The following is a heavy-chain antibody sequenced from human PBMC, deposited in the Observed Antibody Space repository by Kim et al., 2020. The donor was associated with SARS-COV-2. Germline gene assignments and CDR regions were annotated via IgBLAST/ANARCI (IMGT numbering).Heavy chain of an antibody. J-gene: IGHJ4*02. V-gene: IGHV4-4*07. CDR1: GVSLSNFY. Sequence: SETLSLTCSVSGVSLSNFYFNWIRQAAGKGLEWIGRVYTSGSTIYNPSLETRLPMSIDTSKNEFSLSLTHLTAADTAVYYCARGPPNGNYRFDNWGRGILVTVSA. CDR2: VYTSGST. D-gene: IGHD2-8*01. CDR3: ARGPPNGNYRFDN.